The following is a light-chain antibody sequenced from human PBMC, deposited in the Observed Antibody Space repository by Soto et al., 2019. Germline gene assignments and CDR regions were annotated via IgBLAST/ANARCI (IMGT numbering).Light chain of an antibody. V-gene: IGLV2-14*01. CDR2: EVN. CDR1: RXDIGDSNF. CDR3: ASFRSGTILV. J-gene: IGLJ1*01. Sequence: QSALTQPASVPGSPGQSVTVSCTGPRXDIGDSNFISWYQQSPGKAPRLLIYEVNNRPSGVSRRFSGSKAGNTASLTISGLLEDDEADYFCASFRSGTILVFGSGTKVT.